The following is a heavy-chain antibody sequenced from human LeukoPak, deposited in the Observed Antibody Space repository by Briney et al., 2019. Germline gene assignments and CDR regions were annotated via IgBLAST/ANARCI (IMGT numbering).Heavy chain of an antibody. V-gene: IGHV1-69-2*01. D-gene: IGHD3-10*01. Sequence: ASVKVSCKASGYTFTDYYMHWVQQAPGKGLEWMGRVDPEDGETIYAEKFQGRVTITADTSTDTAYMELSSLRSEDTAVYYCTTVRARPYVFDIWGQGTMVTVSS. CDR1: GYTFTDYY. CDR2: VDPEDGET. J-gene: IGHJ3*02. CDR3: TTVRARPYVFDI.